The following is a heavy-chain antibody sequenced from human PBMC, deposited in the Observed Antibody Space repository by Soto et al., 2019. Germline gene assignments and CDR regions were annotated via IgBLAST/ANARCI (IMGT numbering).Heavy chain of an antibody. J-gene: IGHJ6*02. D-gene: IGHD6-19*01. CDR1: GYTFTGYY. CDR3: ARVSSSAPYYYGMDV. Sequence: RASVKVSCKASGYTFTGYYMHWVRQAPGQGLEWMGWINPNSGGTNYAQKFQGWVTMTRDTSISTAYMELSRLRSDDTAVYYCARVSSSAPYYYGMDVWGQGTTVTVSS. CDR2: INPNSGGT. V-gene: IGHV1-2*04.